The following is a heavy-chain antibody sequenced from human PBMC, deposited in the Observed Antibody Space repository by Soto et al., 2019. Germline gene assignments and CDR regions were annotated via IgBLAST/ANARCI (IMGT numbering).Heavy chain of an antibody. V-gene: IGHV2-5*02. CDR2: IYCDDDK. D-gene: IGHD2-21*02. Sequence: QITLKESGPPLVKPTQTLTLTCTFSGFSLSTSGVGVGWIRQPPGKALEWLALIYCDDDKRYSPSLRSRLTINXDTSKNQVVLTMTNMDPVDTATYYCIQSRCGGDCLQSYASHYYYGMDVWGQGTTVTVSS. CDR1: GFSLSTSGVG. CDR3: IQSRCGGDCLQSYASHYYYGMDV. J-gene: IGHJ6*02.